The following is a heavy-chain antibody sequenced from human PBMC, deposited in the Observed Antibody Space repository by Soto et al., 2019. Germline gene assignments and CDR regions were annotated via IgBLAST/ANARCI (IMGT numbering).Heavy chain of an antibody. CDR3: ATCQLGEYYYAMDV. D-gene: IGHD7-27*01. J-gene: IGHJ6*02. V-gene: IGHV4-4*02. CDR1: GGSIISNNW. Sequence: QVQLQESGPGLVKSSGTLSLTCGVSGGSIISNNWWTWVRQSPGKGLEWIGEIYHSGRTKYNPSLKGRVSISIDTSKNQFSLKVNSVTAADTAVYYCATCQLGEYYYAMDVWGQGTTVTVSS. CDR2: IYHSGRT.